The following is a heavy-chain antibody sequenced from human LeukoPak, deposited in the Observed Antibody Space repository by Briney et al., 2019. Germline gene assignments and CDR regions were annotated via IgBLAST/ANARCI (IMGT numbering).Heavy chain of an antibody. CDR1: GYTFTTYG. J-gene: IGHJ4*02. Sequence: ASVKVSCKSSGYTFTTYGISWMRQAPGQSLEWMGWISPYNSNTKYAQKLQGRVTMTTDTSTSTAYMEPRSLRSDDTAVYYCAIISSSWPFDYWGQGTLVTVSS. V-gene: IGHV1-18*01. CDR3: AIISSSWPFDY. CDR2: ISPYNSNT. D-gene: IGHD6-13*01.